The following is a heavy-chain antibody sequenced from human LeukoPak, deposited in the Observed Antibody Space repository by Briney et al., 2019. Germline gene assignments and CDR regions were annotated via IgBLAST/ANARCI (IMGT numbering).Heavy chain of an antibody. D-gene: IGHD6-13*01. Sequence: PGGSLRLSCAASGFTFSSYAMSWVRQAPGKGPEWVSAISGSGGSTYYADSLKGRFTISRDNAKNSLYLHMNSLRAEDTALYYCARAWRVIADAGTFDFDFWGQGALVTVSS. CDR2: ISGSGGST. J-gene: IGHJ4*02. V-gene: IGHV3-23*01. CDR3: ARAWRVIADAGTFDFDF. CDR1: GFTFSSYA.